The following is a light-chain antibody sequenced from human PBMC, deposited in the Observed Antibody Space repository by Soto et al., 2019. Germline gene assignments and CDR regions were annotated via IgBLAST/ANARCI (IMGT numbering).Light chain of an antibody. V-gene: IGKV1-9*01. Sequence: DIQLTQSPSFLSASVGDRVTITCRASQGISSYLAWYQQKPGKAPKLLIYAASTLQSGVPSRFSGSGSGTEFTLTISSLQPEDFATDYCQQLNSYPLTFGGGTKVDIK. CDR3: QQLNSYPLT. CDR2: AAS. J-gene: IGKJ4*01. CDR1: QGISSY.